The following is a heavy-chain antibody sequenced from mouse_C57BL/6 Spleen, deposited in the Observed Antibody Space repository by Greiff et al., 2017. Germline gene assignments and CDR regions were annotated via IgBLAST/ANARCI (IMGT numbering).Heavy chain of an antibody. CDR2: ISSGSSTI. J-gene: IGHJ3*01. V-gene: IGHV5-17*01. Sequence: EVMLVESGGGLVKPGGSLKLSCAASGFTFSDYGMHWVRQAPEKGLEWVAYISSGSSTIYYADTVKGRFTISRDNAKNTLFLQMTSLRSEDAAMYYCAREGYSNFAWFAYWGKGTLVTVSA. CDR1: GFTFSDYG. D-gene: IGHD2-5*01. CDR3: AREGYSNFAWFAY.